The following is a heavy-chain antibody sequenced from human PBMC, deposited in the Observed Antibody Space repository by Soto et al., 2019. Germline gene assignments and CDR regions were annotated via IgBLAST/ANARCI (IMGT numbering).Heavy chain of an antibody. CDR3: ARSHPDYGDYNDAFDI. V-gene: IGHV3-11*01. D-gene: IGHD4-17*01. J-gene: IGHJ3*02. CDR2: ISSSGSTI. CDR1: GFTFSDYY. Sequence: GGSLRLSCAASGFTFSDYYMSWIRQAPGKGLEWVSYISSSGSTIYYADSVKGRCSISRDNDKNSLYLQMNSLRAEDTAVYYCARSHPDYGDYNDAFDIWGQGTMVTVSS.